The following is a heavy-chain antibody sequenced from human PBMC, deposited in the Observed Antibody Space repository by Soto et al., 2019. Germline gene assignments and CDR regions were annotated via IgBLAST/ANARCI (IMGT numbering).Heavy chain of an antibody. CDR1: GYNFNGYW. CDR2: IYPGDEDT. V-gene: IGHV5-51*01. J-gene: IGHJ3*02. CDR3: ARHSPPSDNRGVDAFNI. Sequence: PGESLKISCKASGYNFNGYWIGWVRQMPGKGLEYMGIIYPGDEDTRYSPSFQGQVAISVDQSISTAYLQWSSLEASDTAMYYCARHSPPSDNRGVDAFNIWGQGTMVTVSS. D-gene: IGHD3-22*01.